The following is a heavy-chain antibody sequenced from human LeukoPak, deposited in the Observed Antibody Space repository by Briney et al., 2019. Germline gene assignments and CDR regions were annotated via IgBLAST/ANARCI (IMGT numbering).Heavy chain of an antibody. D-gene: IGHD3-10*01. CDR1: GFTFSSYA. CDR2: ISGSGGST. V-gene: IGHV3-23*01. Sequence: GGSLRLSCAASGFTFSSYAMSWVRQAPGKGLEWVSAISGSGGSTYYADSVKGRFTISRDNSKNTLYLQMNSLRAEDTAVYYCAKVTLGVIIKGYFDYWGQGTLVTVSS. CDR3: AKVTLGVIIKGYFDY. J-gene: IGHJ4*02.